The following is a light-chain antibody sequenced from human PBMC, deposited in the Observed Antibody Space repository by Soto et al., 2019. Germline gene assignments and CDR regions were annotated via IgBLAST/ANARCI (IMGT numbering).Light chain of an antibody. V-gene: IGLV2-14*01. CDR2: EVS. J-gene: IGLJ1*01. CDR3: SSYTSSTTYV. Sequence: QSVLTQPASVSGSPGQSITISCTGTSSDVGGYKYVSWYQQHPGKAPKVMIYEVSNRPSGVSNRFSGSKSGNTASLTISGLQADDEADYYCSSYTSSTTYVFGPGTKVTV. CDR1: SSDVGGYKY.